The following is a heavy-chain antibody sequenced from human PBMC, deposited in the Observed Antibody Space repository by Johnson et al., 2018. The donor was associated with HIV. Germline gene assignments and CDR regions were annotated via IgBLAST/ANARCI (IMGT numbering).Heavy chain of an antibody. CDR3: ARAKYGGAFDV. D-gene: IGHD3-16*01. CDR1: GFTFSSYA. J-gene: IGHJ3*01. CDR2: IYSGGST. Sequence: VQLVESGGGLVQPGGSLRLSCAASGFTFSSYAMHWVRQAPGKGLEWVPVIYSGGSTYYADSVKGRFTISRDNSRNTLYLQMNSLRAEDTAVYYCARAKYGGAFDVWGQGTMVSVSS. V-gene: IGHV3-66*01.